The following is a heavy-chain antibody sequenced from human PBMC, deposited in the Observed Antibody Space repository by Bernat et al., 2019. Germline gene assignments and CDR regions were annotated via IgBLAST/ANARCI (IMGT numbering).Heavy chain of an antibody. V-gene: IGHV1-69*01. Sequence: QVQLVQSGAEVKKPGSSVKVSCKASGGTFSSYAISWVRQAPGQGLEWMGGIIPIFGTANYAQKFQGRVTITADESTSTAYMELSSLKASDTAMYYCARHIGYSSSWAFDYWGQGTLVTVSS. CDR2: IIPIFGTA. D-gene: IGHD6-13*01. J-gene: IGHJ4*02. CDR1: GGTFSSYA. CDR3: ARHIGYSSSWAFDY.